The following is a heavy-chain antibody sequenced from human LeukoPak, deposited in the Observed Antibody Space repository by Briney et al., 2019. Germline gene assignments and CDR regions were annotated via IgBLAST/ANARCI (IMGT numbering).Heavy chain of an antibody. Sequence: ASVKVSCKASGYTFITYGIDWVRLAPGQGLEWLGWISPYNDNTIYPRKFQGRVTVTADTSTNTAYMELRSLTSDDTAIYFCAREPQSEGGFDVWGEGTTVTVSS. CDR1: GYTFITYG. V-gene: IGHV1-18*04. CDR2: ISPYNDNT. J-gene: IGHJ6*04. CDR3: AREPQSEGGFDV.